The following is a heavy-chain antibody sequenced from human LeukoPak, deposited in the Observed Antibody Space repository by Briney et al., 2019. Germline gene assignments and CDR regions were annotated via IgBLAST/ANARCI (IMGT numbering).Heavy chain of an antibody. CDR2: ISQDGSEK. J-gene: IGHJ4*02. V-gene: IGHV3-7*01. Sequence: PGGFLRLSCAASGFTFSSYGMHWVRQAPGKGLEWVANISQDGSEKYCVDSLKGRFTISRDNAENSLYLQMNSLRAEDTAVYYCARDGHYTIYELRFDYWGQGALVTVSS. D-gene: IGHD5/OR15-5a*01. CDR1: GFTFSSYG. CDR3: ARDGHYTIYELRFDY.